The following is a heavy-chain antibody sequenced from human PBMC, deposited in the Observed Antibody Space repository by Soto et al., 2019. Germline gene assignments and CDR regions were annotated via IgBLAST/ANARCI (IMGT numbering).Heavy chain of an antibody. CDR2: ISGSGGST. Sequence: QPGGSLRLSCAASGFTFSSYAMSWVRQAPGKGLESVSAISGSGGSTYYADSVKGRFTISRDNSKNTLYLQMNSLRAEDTAVYYCAKDGVVPAAITPKIVTPDAFDIWGQGTMVTVSS. D-gene: IGHD2-2*02. V-gene: IGHV3-23*01. CDR3: AKDGVVPAAITPKIVTPDAFDI. J-gene: IGHJ3*02. CDR1: GFTFSSYA.